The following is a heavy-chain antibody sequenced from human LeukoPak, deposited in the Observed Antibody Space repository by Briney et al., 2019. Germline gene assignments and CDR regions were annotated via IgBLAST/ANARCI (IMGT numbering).Heavy chain of an antibody. D-gene: IGHD6-13*01. Sequence: SETLSLTCTVSGGSISSSSYYWGWIRQPPGKGLEWIGSIYYSGSTYYNPSLKSRVTISVDTSKNQFSLKLSSVTAADTAVYYCARDHDSSSWYVSYYYYGMDVWGQGTTVTVSS. CDR1: GGSISSSSYY. CDR3: ARDHDSSSWYVSYYYYGMDV. CDR2: IYYSGST. V-gene: IGHV4-39*07. J-gene: IGHJ6*02.